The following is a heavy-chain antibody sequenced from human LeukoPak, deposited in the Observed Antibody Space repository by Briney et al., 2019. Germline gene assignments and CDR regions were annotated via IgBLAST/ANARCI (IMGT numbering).Heavy chain of an antibody. D-gene: IGHD3-16*01. Sequence: SETLSLTCAVSGGSISSSNWRSGVRQPPGKGLEWIGEIYHSGSTNYNPSLKSRVTISVDKSKNQFSLKLSSVTAADTAVYYCASSTLRLGEFYDWGQGTLVTVSS. V-gene: IGHV4-4*02. CDR2: IYHSGST. CDR3: ASSTLRLGEFYD. CDR1: GGSISSSNW. J-gene: IGHJ4*02.